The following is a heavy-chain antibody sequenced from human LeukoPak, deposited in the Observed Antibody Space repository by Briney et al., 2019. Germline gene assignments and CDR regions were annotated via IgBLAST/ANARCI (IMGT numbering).Heavy chain of an antibody. V-gene: IGHV3-7*01. D-gene: IGHD2-21*02. J-gene: IGHJ6*03. CDR3: ARDGDCFDRMDV. CDR1: GFSFNTYW. Sequence: GGSLRLSCAASGFSFNTYWMSWVRQAPGKGREWVANIKQDGSEKHYVDSVKGRFAISRDDAKNTLYLQMNSLRVDDTGMYFCARDGDCFDRMDVWGKGTTVTVSS. CDR2: IKQDGSEK.